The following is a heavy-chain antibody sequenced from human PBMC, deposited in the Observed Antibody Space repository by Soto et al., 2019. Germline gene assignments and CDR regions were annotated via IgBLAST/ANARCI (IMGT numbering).Heavy chain of an antibody. Sequence: SETLSLTCAVYGGSFSGYYWSWIRQPPGKGLEWIGEINHSGSTNYNPSLKSRVTISVDTSKNQFSLKLSSVTAADTAVYYCARGRPGYCSGGSCYGDFDYWGQGTLVTVSS. D-gene: IGHD2-15*01. J-gene: IGHJ4*02. CDR3: ARGRPGYCSGGSCYGDFDY. V-gene: IGHV4-34*01. CDR1: GGSFSGYY. CDR2: INHSGST.